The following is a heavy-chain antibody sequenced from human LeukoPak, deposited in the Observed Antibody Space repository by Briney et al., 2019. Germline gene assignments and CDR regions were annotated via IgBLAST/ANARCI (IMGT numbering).Heavy chain of an antibody. V-gene: IGHV3-21*01. CDR1: GFTFSRYS. Sequence: KSGGSLRLSCAASGFTFSRYSMNWVRQPPGKGLEWVSSISASGSHIYYADSVKGRFSISRDSARNSVYVQMSSLRAEDTAVYYCARGPQFCRGGSCFGYYFDYWGQGALVTVSS. CDR2: ISASGSHI. D-gene: IGHD2-15*01. J-gene: IGHJ4*02. CDR3: ARGPQFCRGGSCFGYYFDY.